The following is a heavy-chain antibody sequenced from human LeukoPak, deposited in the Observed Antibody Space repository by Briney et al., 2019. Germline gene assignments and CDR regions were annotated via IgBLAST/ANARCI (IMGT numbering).Heavy chain of an antibody. CDR2: INPNSGGT. CDR1: GYTFTGYY. D-gene: IGHD3-3*01. Sequence: SVKVSCKASGYTFTGYYMHWVRQAPGQGLEWMGWINPNSGGTNYAQKFQGWVTMTRDTSISTAYMELSRLRSDDTAVYYCARAQTYYGFWSGYGFDPWGQGTLVTVSS. CDR3: ARAQTYYGFWSGYGFDP. J-gene: IGHJ5*02. V-gene: IGHV1-2*04.